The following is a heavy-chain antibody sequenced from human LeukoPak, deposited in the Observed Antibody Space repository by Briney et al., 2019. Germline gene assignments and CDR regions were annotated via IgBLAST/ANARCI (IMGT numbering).Heavy chain of an antibody. V-gene: IGHV4-30-4*08. Sequence: SEALSLTCTVSGGSISSGDYYWSWIRQPPGKGLEWIGYIYYSGSIYYNPSLKSRVTISVDTSKNQFSLKLSSVTAADTAMYYCARVNFWSGYYDPSSDWFDPWGQGTLVTVSS. J-gene: IGHJ5*02. CDR2: IYYSGSI. CDR3: ARVNFWSGYYDPSSDWFDP. CDR1: GGSISSGDYY. D-gene: IGHD3-3*01.